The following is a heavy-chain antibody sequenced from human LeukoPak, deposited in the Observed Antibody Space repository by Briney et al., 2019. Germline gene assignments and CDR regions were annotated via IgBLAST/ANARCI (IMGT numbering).Heavy chain of an antibody. CDR3: AREFVPYYYDSSGHSGVDY. CDR2: ISAYNGNT. V-gene: IGHV1-18*01. Sequence: ASVKVSCKASGYTFTSYGISWVRQAPGQGPEWMGWISAYNGNTNYAQKFQGRVTMTTDTSTSTAFMELRSLRSDDTAVYYCAREFVPYYYDSSGHSGVDYWGQGTLVTVSS. J-gene: IGHJ4*02. D-gene: IGHD3-22*01. CDR1: GYTFTSYG.